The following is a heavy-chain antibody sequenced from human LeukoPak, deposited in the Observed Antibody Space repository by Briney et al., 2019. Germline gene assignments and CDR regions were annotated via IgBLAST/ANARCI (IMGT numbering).Heavy chain of an antibody. CDR2: ISYDGSNK. D-gene: IGHD3-10*01. V-gene: IGHV3-30*18. Sequence: GGSLRLSCAASGFTFSSYGMHWVRQAPGKGLEWVAVISYDGSNKYYADSVKGRFTISRDNSKNTLYLQMNSLRAEDTAVYYCAKGMVRGYLFDYWGQGTLVTVSS. CDR3: AKGMVRGYLFDY. J-gene: IGHJ4*02. CDR1: GFTFSSYG.